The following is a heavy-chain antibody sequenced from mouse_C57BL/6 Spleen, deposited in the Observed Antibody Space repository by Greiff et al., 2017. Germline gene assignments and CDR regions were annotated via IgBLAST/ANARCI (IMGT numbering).Heavy chain of an antibody. J-gene: IGHJ3*01. CDR1: GYTFTSYW. CDR3: ARLQTYLSGFAY. Sequence: VQLQQPGTELVKPGASVKLSCKASGYTFTSYWMHWVKQRPGQGLEWIGNINPSNGGTNYNEKLKSKATLTVDKSSSTAYMQLSSLTSEDSAVYYCARLQTYLSGFAYWGQGTLVTVSA. V-gene: IGHV1-53*01. CDR2: INPSNGGT.